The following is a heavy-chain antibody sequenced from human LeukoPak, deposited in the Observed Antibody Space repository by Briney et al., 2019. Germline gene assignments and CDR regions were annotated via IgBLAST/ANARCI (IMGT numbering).Heavy chain of an antibody. Sequence: GGSLRLSCAASGFTFSNYWIHWVRQAPGKGLVWVSRIDNAGGITTYADSVKGRFTISRDNAENTLYLQMNSLRVEDTAVYYCVRSAFHAGSGNYYDYWGQGTLVTVSS. CDR1: GFTFSNYW. CDR3: VRSAFHAGSGNYYDY. CDR2: IDNAGGIT. V-gene: IGHV3-74*03. D-gene: IGHD3-22*01. J-gene: IGHJ4*02.